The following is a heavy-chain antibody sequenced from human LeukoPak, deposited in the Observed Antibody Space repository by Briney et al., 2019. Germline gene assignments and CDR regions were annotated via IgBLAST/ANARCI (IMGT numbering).Heavy chain of an antibody. CDR1: GFTFSSYS. CDR2: ISSSSGTI. Sequence: GGSLRLSCAGSGFTFSSYSMSWVRQAPGKGLEWLSYISSSSGTIYYADSVKGRFTISRDNAKNSLYLQMNSLTDEDTAVYYCARVDFFESWGQGTLVTVSS. J-gene: IGHJ4*02. CDR3: ARVDFFES. V-gene: IGHV3-48*02.